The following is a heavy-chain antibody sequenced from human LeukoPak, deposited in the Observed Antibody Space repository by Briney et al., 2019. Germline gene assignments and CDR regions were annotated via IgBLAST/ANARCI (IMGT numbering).Heavy chain of an antibody. CDR1: GFTFSSYA. J-gene: IGHJ4*02. D-gene: IGHD3-22*01. V-gene: IGHV3-23*01. CDR2: ISGSGGST. Sequence: SGGSLRLSCAASGFTFSSYAMSWVRQAPGKGLEWVSAISGSGGSTYYADSVKGRFTISRDNSKNTLYLQMNSLRAEDTAVYYCARDFDSSGSYFDYWGQGTLVTVSS. CDR3: ARDFDSSGSYFDY.